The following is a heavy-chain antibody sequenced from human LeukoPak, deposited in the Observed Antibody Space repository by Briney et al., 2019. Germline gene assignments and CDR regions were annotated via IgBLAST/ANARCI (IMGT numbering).Heavy chain of an antibody. V-gene: IGHV4-34*01. CDR3: ARGPPVQPNYFDY. J-gene: IGHJ4*02. CDR1: GGSFSGYY. Sequence: ETPSLTCAVYGGSFSGYYWSWICQPPGKGLEWIGEINHSGSSNYNPSLKSRVTISVDTSKNQFSLKLSSVTAADTAVYYCARGPPVQPNYFDYWGQGTLVTVSS. CDR2: INHSGSS.